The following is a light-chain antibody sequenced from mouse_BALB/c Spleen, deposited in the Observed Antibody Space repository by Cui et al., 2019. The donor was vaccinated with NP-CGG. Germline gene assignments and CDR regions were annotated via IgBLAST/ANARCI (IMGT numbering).Light chain of an antibody. CDR3: ALWYSNHWV. CDR1: IGAVTTSNY. CDR2: GTK. V-gene: IGLV1*01. J-gene: IGLJ1*01. Sequence: QAVVTQESALNTLLGETVTFTCRASIGAVTTSNYANWVQEKPDHLFSGLIGGTKNRAPGVPARFSGSLIGDKAALTITGAQTEDEAIYFCALWYSNHWVFGGGTKLTVL.